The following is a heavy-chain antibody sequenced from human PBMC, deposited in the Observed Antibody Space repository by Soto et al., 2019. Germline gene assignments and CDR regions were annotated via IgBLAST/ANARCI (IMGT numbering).Heavy chain of an antibody. V-gene: IGHV4-34*01. J-gene: IGHJ4*02. CDR3: ARGSPTFSQVATISY. D-gene: IGHD5-12*01. Sequence: SETLSLTCAVYGGSFSGYYWSWIRQPPGKGLEWIGEINPSGSTNYNPSLKSRVTISVDTSKNQFSLKLTSVTAADTAVYYCARGSPTFSQVATISYWGQGTLVTVSS. CDR2: INPSGST. CDR1: GGSFSGYY.